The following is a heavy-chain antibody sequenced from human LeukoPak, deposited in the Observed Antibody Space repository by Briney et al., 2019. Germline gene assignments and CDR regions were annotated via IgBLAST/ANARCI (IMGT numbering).Heavy chain of an antibody. Sequence: PGGSLRLSCAASGFTFNSYSMNWVRQAPGKGLEWVSYISSSSNSAKYYADSVKGRFTVSRDNAKNSLYLQMNSLRAEDTAMYYCARDLPNDYWGRGTLVTVSS. V-gene: IGHV3-48*01. CDR3: ARDLPNDY. CDR1: GFTFNSYS. J-gene: IGHJ4*02. CDR2: ISSSSNSAK.